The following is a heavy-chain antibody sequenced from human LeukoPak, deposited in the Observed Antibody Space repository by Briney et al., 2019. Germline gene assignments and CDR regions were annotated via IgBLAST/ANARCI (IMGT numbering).Heavy chain of an antibody. CDR1: GYSISSGYY. D-gene: IGHD3-3*01. Sequence: SETLSLTYAVSGYSISSGYYWGWIRQPPGKGPEWIGSIYHSGSTYYNPSLKSRVTISVDTSKNQFSLKLSSVTAADTAVYYCAGHPSRSGYYPYYYYYYMDVWGKGTTVTVSS. J-gene: IGHJ6*03. CDR3: AGHPSRSGYYPYYYYYYMDV. V-gene: IGHV4-38-2*01. CDR2: IYHSGST.